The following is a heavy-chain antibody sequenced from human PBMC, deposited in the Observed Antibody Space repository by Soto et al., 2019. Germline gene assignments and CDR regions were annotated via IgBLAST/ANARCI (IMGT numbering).Heavy chain of an antibody. J-gene: IGHJ4*02. CDR1: GYTFTSYY. Sequence: ASVNVSCKSSGYTFTSYYIHWGRQAPGQGLEWMGIINPSGGSTIYAQKFQGRVTMTRDTSTSTVYMELSSLRSEDTAVYYCARDRATGATLYYFDYCGQGTLVAVSS. D-gene: IGHD1-26*01. V-gene: IGHV1-46*01. CDR2: INPSGGST. CDR3: ARDRATGATLYYFDY.